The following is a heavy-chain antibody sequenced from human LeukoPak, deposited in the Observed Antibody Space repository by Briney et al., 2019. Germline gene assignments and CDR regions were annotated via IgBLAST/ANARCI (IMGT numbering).Heavy chain of an antibody. V-gene: IGHV4-59*01. CDR2: VYYGGSS. CDR1: GASISSVY. CDR3: AGREATMDFDYFDS. J-gene: IGHJ4*02. Sequence: KPSETLSLTCTVSGASISSVYWSWIRQPPGKGPEWIGYVYYGGSSKYNPSLKSRVTISVDTSKSQFSLKLNSVTAADTALYYCAGREATMDFDYFDSWGQGTLVTVSS. D-gene: IGHD3-10*01.